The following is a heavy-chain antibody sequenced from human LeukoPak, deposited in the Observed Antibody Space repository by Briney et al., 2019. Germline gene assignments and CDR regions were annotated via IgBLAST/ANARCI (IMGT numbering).Heavy chain of an antibody. CDR1: GGSISSYY. D-gene: IGHD3-22*01. CDR2: IYYSGST. J-gene: IGHJ4*02. V-gene: IGHV4-59*01. CDR3: ARLGDDSSGYYYIDY. Sequence: PSETLSLTCTVSGGSISSYYWSWIRQPPGKGLEWIGYIYYSGSTNYNPSLKSRVTISVDTSKNQFSLKLSSVTAADTAVYYCARLGDDSSGYYYIDYWGQGTLVTVSS.